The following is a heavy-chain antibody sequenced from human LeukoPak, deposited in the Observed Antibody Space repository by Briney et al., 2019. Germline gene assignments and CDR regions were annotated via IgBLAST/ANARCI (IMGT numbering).Heavy chain of an antibody. Sequence: GASVKVSCKASGYTFTSYGISWVRQAPGQGLEWMGWISAYNGNTNYAQKLQGRVTMTTDTSTSTAYMELRSLRSDDTAVCYCASNPKSTTIFGVVIMAYFQHWGQGTLVTVSS. D-gene: IGHD3-3*01. CDR3: ASNPKSTTIFGVVIMAYFQH. CDR1: GYTFTSYG. J-gene: IGHJ1*01. V-gene: IGHV1-18*01. CDR2: ISAYNGNT.